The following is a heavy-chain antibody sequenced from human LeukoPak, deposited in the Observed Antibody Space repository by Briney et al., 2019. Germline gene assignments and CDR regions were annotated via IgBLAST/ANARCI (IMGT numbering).Heavy chain of an antibody. J-gene: IGHJ4*02. CDR3: TRDEGATVATYRFDF. CDR2: IKFDGSDN. V-gene: IGHV3-7*01. D-gene: IGHD4-17*01. Sequence: PGGSVRLSCAASGFDFNNYYMSWVRQAPGKGLEWLANIKFDGSDNYYVDSVKGRFTISRDNAKNSLYLQMRSLRAEDTAVYYCTRDEGATVATYRFDFWGQGTLVTVSS. CDR1: GFDFNNYY.